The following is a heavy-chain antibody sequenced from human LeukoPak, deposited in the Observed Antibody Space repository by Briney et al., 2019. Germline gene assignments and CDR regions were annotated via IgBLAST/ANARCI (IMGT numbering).Heavy chain of an antibody. CDR3: ASLPGYSSSWGKRRRYCFDY. V-gene: IGHV4-34*01. CDR1: GGSFSGYY. CDR2: INHSGST. Sequence: PSETLSLTCAVYGGSFSGYYWSWIRQPPGKGLEWIGEINHSGSTNYNPSLKSRVTISVDTSKNQFSLKLSSVTAADTAVYYCASLPGYSSSWGKRRRYCFDYWGQGTLVTVSS. J-gene: IGHJ4*02. D-gene: IGHD6-13*01.